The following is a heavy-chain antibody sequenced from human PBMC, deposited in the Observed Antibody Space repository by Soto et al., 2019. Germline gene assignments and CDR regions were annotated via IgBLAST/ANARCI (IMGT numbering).Heavy chain of an antibody. CDR2: ISSNGGST. CDR1: GFTFSSYA. V-gene: IGHV3-64*04. CDR3: AKSMGGIANGMDV. Sequence: GGSLRLSCSASGFTFSSYAMHWVRQAPGKGLEYVSAISSNGGSTYYADSVKGRFTISRDNSKNTLYLQMNSLRAEDTAVYYCAKSMGGIANGMDVWGQGTTVTVSS. D-gene: IGHD6-6*01. J-gene: IGHJ6*02.